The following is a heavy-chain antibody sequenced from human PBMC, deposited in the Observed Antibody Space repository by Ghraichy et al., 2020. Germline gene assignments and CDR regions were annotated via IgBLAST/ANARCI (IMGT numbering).Heavy chain of an antibody. CDR1: GYILSNYG. J-gene: IGHJ4*02. Sequence: ASVKVSCKASGYILSNYGLHWVRQAPGQRLEWMGWIDAAKGNTKYSQNFQGRVTIIRDTSANSGYMELSSLRSEDTGIYYCARGGYGGNSGSSFLWGQGTLVIVSS. V-gene: IGHV1-3*01. D-gene: IGHD4-23*01. CDR3: ARGGYGGNSGSSFL. CDR2: IDAAKGNT.